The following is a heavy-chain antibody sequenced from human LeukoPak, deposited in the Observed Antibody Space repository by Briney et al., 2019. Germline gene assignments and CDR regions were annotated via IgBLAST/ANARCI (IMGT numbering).Heavy chain of an antibody. Sequence: GGSLRLSCAASGFTFTSYSMNWVRQAPGKGLEWVSTISGSGGRTSYADSVKGRFTISRDNSKNTLYLQMNSLRAEDTAVYYCAKARTTEYSSSYDYWGQGTLVTVSS. D-gene: IGHD6-6*01. CDR1: GFTFTSYS. J-gene: IGHJ4*02. CDR3: AKARTTEYSSSYDY. V-gene: IGHV3-23*01. CDR2: ISGSGGRT.